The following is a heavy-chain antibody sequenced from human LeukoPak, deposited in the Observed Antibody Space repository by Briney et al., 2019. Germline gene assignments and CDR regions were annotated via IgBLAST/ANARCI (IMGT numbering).Heavy chain of an antibody. D-gene: IGHD2-2*01. CDR1: GFTFSNAW. CDR2: IYYSGST. CDR3: ARYQLLSYYFDY. Sequence: GSLRLSCAASGFTFSNAWMSWVRQPPGKGLEWIGSIYYSGSTYYNPSLKSRVTISVDRSKNQFSLKLSSVTAADTAVYYCARYQLLSYYFDYWGQGTLVTVSS. V-gene: IGHV4-4*02. J-gene: IGHJ4*02.